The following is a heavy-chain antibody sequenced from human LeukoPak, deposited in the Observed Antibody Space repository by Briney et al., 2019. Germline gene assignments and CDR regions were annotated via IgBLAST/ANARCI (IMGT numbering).Heavy chain of an antibody. CDR2: VFFSGST. CDR1: GGAITSGGYY. Sequence: PSQTLSLTCTVSGGAITSGGYYWSWIRQVPGKGLEWIGNVFFSGSTYYNPSLGSRVIISVDTSKNEFSLKLSSVTAADTAVYYCARMGAEEFAYWGRGTLVTVSS. CDR3: ARMGAEEFAY. J-gene: IGHJ4*02. D-gene: IGHD1-26*01. V-gene: IGHV4-31*03.